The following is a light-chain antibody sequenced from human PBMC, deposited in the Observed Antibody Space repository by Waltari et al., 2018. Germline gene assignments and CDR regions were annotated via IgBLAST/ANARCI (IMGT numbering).Light chain of an antibody. CDR3: QQYNGYSRT. Sequence: IQMTQSPSTLSASVGERVTITCRASQSISSWLAWYQQKPGKAPKLLIYAASTLQSGVPSRFSGSGSGTEFTLTISSLQPDDFATYYCQQYNGYSRTFGQGTKVEIK. CDR1: QSISSW. CDR2: AAS. J-gene: IGKJ1*01. V-gene: IGKV1-5*01.